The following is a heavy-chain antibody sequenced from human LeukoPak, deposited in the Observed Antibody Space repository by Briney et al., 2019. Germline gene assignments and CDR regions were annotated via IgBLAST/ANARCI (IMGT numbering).Heavy chain of an antibody. CDR1: GFTFSSYS. V-gene: IGHV3-21*01. CDR2: ISSSSSYI. Sequence: GGSLRLSCAASGFTFSSYSMNWVRQAPGKGLEWVSSISSSSSYIYYADSVKGRFTISRDNAKNSLYLQMNSLRAEDTAVYYRARGIAAAGTNWFDPWGQGTLVTVSS. CDR3: ARGIAAAGTNWFDP. J-gene: IGHJ5*02. D-gene: IGHD6-13*01.